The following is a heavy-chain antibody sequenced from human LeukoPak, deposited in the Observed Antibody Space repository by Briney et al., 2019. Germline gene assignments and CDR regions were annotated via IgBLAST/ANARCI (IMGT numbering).Heavy chain of an antibody. V-gene: IGHV4-59*08. CDR2: IYYSGST. Sequence: KPSETLSLTCTVSGGSISSYYWSWIRQPPGKGLEWIGYIYYSGSTNYNPSLKSRVTISVDTSKNQFSLKLSFVTAADTAVYYCASNSGSYYRYYYYYGMDVWGQGTTVTVSS. CDR3: ASNSGSYYRYYYYYGMDV. CDR1: GGSISSYY. D-gene: IGHD1-26*01. J-gene: IGHJ6*02.